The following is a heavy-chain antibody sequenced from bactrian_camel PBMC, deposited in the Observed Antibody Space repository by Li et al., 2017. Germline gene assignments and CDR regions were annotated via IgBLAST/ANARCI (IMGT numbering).Heavy chain of an antibody. V-gene: IGHV3S40*01. Sequence: VQLVESGGGLVQPGGSLRLSCVASGFTFSSYDMSWVRQAPGKGLEWVSSISAGGDYTYYADFVRGRFTISRDNAKSMLYLQLDGLETEDTAMYFCASYGEKWEFKYWGQGTQVTVS. D-gene: IGHD2*01. J-gene: IGHJ4*01. CDR3: ASYGEKWEFKY. CDR2: ISAGGDYT. CDR1: GFTFSSYD.